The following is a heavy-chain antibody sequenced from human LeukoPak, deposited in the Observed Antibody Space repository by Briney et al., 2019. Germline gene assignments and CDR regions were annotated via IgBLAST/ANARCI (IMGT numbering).Heavy chain of an antibody. V-gene: IGHV4-4*07. CDR1: DDSVTTSY. J-gene: IGHJ4*02. CDR2: VSRSVGV. CDR3: ARGNGWKLHDY. D-gene: IGHD4-23*01. Sequence: SETLSLTCTVSDDSVTTSYWSWIRQSAGKELEWIGRVSRSVGVLYNSAFRSPFTLSVDTSNNQFSLAVSGVTAADTAVYYCARGNGWKLHDYWGQEIKVTVSS.